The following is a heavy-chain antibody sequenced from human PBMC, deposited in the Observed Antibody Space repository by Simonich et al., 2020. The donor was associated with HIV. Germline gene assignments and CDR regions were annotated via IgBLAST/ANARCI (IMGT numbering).Heavy chain of an antibody. Sequence: QVQLVQSGAEVKKPGASVKVSCKVSGYTLTGLSMHWVRQAPGKGLEWMGGFDPENLETIYAQNFQGRVSMTEDTSTDTAYMELSSLRSEDTAVYYCATDSPLVLTSAFDSWGQGTRVTVSS. CDR2: FDPENLET. V-gene: IGHV1-24*01. J-gene: IGHJ4*02. D-gene: IGHD3-22*01. CDR1: GYTLTGLS. CDR3: ATDSPLVLTSAFDS.